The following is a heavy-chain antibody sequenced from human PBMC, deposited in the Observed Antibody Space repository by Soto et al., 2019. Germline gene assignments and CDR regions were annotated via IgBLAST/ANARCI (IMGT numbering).Heavy chain of an antibody. CDR2: IYHSGST. CDR1: GGSISSGGYS. Sequence: SETLSLTCAVSGGSISSGGYSWSWIRQPPGKGLEWIGYIYHSGSTYYNPSLKSRVTISVDRSKNQFSLKLSSVTAADTAVYYCARVSGYDSHVDYWGQGTLVTDSS. J-gene: IGHJ4*02. V-gene: IGHV4-30-2*01. CDR3: ARVSGYDSHVDY. D-gene: IGHD5-12*01.